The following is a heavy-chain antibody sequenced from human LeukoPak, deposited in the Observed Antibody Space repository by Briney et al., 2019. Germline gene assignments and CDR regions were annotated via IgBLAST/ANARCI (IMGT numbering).Heavy chain of an antibody. Sequence: GGSLRLSCAASGFTFSSYGMHWVRQAPGKGLEWGAFIRYDGSNKYYADSVKGRFTISRDNSKNTLYLQMNSLRAEDTAVYYCAKRGVDRTGIGFDYWGQGTLVTVSS. CDR3: AKRGVDRTGIGFDY. CDR2: IRYDGSNK. V-gene: IGHV3-30*02. D-gene: IGHD1-1*01. CDR1: GFTFSSYG. J-gene: IGHJ4*02.